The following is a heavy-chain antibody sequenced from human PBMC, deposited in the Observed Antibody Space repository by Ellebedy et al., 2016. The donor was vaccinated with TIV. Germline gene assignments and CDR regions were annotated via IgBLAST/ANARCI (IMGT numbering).Heavy chain of an antibody. CDR1: GFTFSDYY. V-gene: IGHV3-11*03. CDR2: ISGSTTYT. J-gene: IGHJ1*01. D-gene: IGHD5-12*01. Sequence: PGGPLRLSCEGSGFTFSDYYMSWIRQAPGQGLEWLSYISGSTTYTNYAAPVKGRFTVSRDNAKRSMYLQINSVTAEDTAVYYCASLVDNVIWGQGTLVTVSS. CDR3: ASLVDNVI.